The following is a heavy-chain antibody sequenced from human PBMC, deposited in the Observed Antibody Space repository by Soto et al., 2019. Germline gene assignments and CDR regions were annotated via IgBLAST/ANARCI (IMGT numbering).Heavy chain of an antibody. CDR1: EFTFSVYS. Sequence: DVQLEESGGGLVKPGGSLRLSCVASEFTFSVYSMNWVRQAPGKGLEWVSSISSGSSYIYYADSVKGRFTISRDNDKSSVLLHMNSLRVDDTAVYYFTLDRVKIRGGYYHYYGMDVWGRWTTVTVSS. V-gene: IGHV3-21*02. J-gene: IGHJ6*01. D-gene: IGHD3-10*01. CDR3: TLDRVKIRGGYYHYYGMDV. CDR2: ISSGSSYI.